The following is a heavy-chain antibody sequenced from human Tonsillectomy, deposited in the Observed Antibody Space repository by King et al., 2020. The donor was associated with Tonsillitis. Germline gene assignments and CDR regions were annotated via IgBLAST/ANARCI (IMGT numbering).Heavy chain of an antibody. J-gene: IGHJ4*02. D-gene: IGHD2-21*02. CDR2: ISGSGGTP. CDR1: GFTFSSYA. V-gene: IGHV3-23*04. CDR3: AKDPVVVTGIPGSYFDY. Sequence: VQLVESGGVLVQTGGSLRLSCAASGFTFSSYAMSWVRQAPGKGLEWVSAISGSGGTPYYADSVKGRFTISRDNSKKTLYLQMNSLRAEDTAVYYCAKDPVVVTGIPGSYFDYWGQGTLVTVSP.